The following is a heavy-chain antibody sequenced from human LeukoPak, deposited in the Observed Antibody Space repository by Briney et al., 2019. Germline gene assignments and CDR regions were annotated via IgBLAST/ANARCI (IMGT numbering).Heavy chain of an antibody. CDR1: GFTFSSYA. J-gene: IGHJ6*02. CDR3: ARMEKFYYGSGGFSPPLMEV. Sequence: PGGSLRLSCAASGFTFSSYAMHWVRQAPGKGLEWVAVVAYDGSNKYYADSVKGRFTISRDNSKNTLYLQMNSLRAEDTAVYYCARMEKFYYGSGGFSPPLMEVWGQGTTVIVSS. V-gene: IGHV3-30-3*01. CDR2: VAYDGSNK. D-gene: IGHD3-10*01.